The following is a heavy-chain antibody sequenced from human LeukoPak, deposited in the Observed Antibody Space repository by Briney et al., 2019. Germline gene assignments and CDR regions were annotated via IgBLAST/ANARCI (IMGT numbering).Heavy chain of an antibody. Sequence: PGGSLRLSCAASGFTFSDYYMSWIRQAPGKGLEWVSYISSSSSYTNYPDSVKGRFTISRDNAKNTLYLQMNSLRAEDTAVYYCERTIGSAQNSKGWGVFAVLDYWGQGTLVTV. CDR3: ERTIGSAQNSKGWGVFAVLDY. CDR2: ISSSSSYT. D-gene: IGHD3-16*01. CDR1: GFTFSDYY. V-gene: IGHV3-11*06. J-gene: IGHJ4*02.